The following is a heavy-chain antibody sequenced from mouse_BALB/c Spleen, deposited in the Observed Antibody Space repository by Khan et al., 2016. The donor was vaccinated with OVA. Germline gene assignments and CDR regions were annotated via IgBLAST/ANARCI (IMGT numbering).Heavy chain of an antibody. CDR1: GYTFTDYY. V-gene: IGHV1-77*01. CDR2: IYPGSDNT. Sequence: QVQLKQSGAELARPGASVTLSCKASGYTFTDYYINWMRQRTGQGLEWIGEIYPGSDNTYYNEKFKGKATLTADKSSSTAYMQLSSLPSEDSAVYFCAREWAAWFPYWGQGTLVTVSA. J-gene: IGHJ3*01. CDR3: AREWAAWFPY.